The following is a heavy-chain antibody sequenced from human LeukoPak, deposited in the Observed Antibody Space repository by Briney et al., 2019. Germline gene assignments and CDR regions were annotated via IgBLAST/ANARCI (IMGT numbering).Heavy chain of an antibody. J-gene: IGHJ4*02. D-gene: IGHD3-22*01. CDR2: IIPNLGTT. Sequence: SVKVSCKASGGTSNSPAISWVRQAPGQGPEWMGRIIPNLGTTNRAQNFQDRVTLTADKSTNTAYMELTSLTSDDTAVYYCATTNDGGGYQWGDFFDFWGQGTLVTVSS. V-gene: IGHV1-69*04. CDR3: ATTNDGGGYQWGDFFDF. CDR1: GGTSNSPA.